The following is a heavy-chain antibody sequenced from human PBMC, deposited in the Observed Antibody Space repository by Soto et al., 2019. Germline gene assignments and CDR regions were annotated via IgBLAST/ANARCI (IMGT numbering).Heavy chain of an antibody. J-gene: IGHJ5*01. CDR1: GFTFSSYG. CDR2: ISYDGSNK. CDR3: AKDNTIIFRWYSSPEANWFDS. V-gene: IGHV3-30*18. D-gene: IGHD6-13*01. Sequence: GGSLRLSCAASGFTFSSYGMHWVRQAPGKGLEWVAVISYDGSNKYYADSVKGRFTISRDNSKNTLYLQMNSLRAEDTAVYYCAKDNTIIFRWYSSPEANWFDSWGQGT.